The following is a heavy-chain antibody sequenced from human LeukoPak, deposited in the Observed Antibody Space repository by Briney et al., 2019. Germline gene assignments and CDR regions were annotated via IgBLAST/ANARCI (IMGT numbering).Heavy chain of an antibody. Sequence: MTGESLKISCKGSGYSFTSYWIGWVRQMPGKGLEWMAIIYPGDSDTRYSPSFQGQITISADKSISTAYLQWSSLKASDTALYYCARHYRCSSNGCPLDYWGQGTLVTVSS. CDR1: GYSFTSYW. CDR3: ARHYRCSSNGCPLDY. CDR2: IYPGDSDT. J-gene: IGHJ4*02. D-gene: IGHD2-2*01. V-gene: IGHV5-51*01.